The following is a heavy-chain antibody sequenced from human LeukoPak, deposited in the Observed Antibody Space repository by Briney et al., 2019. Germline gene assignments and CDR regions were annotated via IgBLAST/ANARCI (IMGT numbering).Heavy chain of an antibody. V-gene: IGHV3-23*01. CDR1: GFTFSSYA. CDR2: ISGSGGST. D-gene: IGHD6-19*01. J-gene: IGHJ4*02. CDR3: AKQEEQWLVRGAFDY. Sequence: GGSLRLSCAASGFTFSSYAMSWVRQAPGKGLEWVSGISGSGGSTYYADSVKGRFTISRDNSKNTLYLQMNSLRAEDTAVYYCAKQEEQWLVRGAFDYWGQGTLVTVSS.